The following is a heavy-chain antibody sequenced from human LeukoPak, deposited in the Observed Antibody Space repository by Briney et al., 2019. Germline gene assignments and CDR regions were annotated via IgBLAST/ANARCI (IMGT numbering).Heavy chain of an antibody. CDR2: INDAGTST. CDR1: GFTFSSYS. D-gene: IGHD3-22*01. Sequence: PGGSLRLSCAASGFTFSSYSMNWVRQAPGKGLEWVSTINDAGTSTDYADSVKGRFTISRDNSKNTLYLQMNSLRAEDTAVYYCAKDRYSSGYYYSDPEYFQHWGQGTLVTVSS. V-gene: IGHV3-23*01. CDR3: AKDRYSSGYYYSDPEYFQH. J-gene: IGHJ1*01.